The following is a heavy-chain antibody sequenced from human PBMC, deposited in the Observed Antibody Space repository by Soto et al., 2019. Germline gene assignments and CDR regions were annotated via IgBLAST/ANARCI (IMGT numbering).Heavy chain of an antibody. CDR2: ISSSSSYI. J-gene: IGHJ6*02. V-gene: IGHV3-21*01. D-gene: IGHD6-19*01. Sequence: EEQLVESGGGLVKPGGSLRLSCAASGFTFSSYSMNWVRQAPGKGLEWVSSISSSSSYIYYADSVKGRFTISRDNAKNSLYLQMNSLRAEDTAVYYCARAAVAGPNYYYYYGMDVWGQGTTVTVSS. CDR1: GFTFSSYS. CDR3: ARAAVAGPNYYYYYGMDV.